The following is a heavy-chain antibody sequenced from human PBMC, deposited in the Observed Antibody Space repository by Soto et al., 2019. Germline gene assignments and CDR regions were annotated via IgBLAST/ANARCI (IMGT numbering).Heavy chain of an antibody. CDR2: INAGNGNT. CDR1: GYTFTSYA. Sequence: APVKLSCKASGYTFTSYAMRWVRQAPGQRLEWIGWINAGNGNTKYSQKFQGRVTITRDTSASKAYMELSSLRSEDTAVYYCARDVYYYYYMEVWGKGTTVTVSS. J-gene: IGHJ6*03. CDR3: ARDVYYYYYMEV. V-gene: IGHV1-3*01.